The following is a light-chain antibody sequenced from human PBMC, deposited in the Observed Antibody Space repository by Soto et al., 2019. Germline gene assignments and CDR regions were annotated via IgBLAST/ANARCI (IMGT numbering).Light chain of an antibody. CDR2: DAS. CDR1: QGISTA. J-gene: IGKJ4*01. CDR3: QQFDSYPLT. V-gene: IGKV1-13*02. Sequence: IQLTQSPSSLSASVGDRITITCRASQGISTALAWYQQKPGQAPNVLISDASTLQSGVPSRFSGSGSGTDFTLTISSLQPEDFATYFCQQFDSYPLTFGGGTKV.